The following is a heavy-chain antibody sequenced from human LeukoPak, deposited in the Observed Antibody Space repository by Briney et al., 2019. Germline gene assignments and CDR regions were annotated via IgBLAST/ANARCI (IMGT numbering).Heavy chain of an antibody. D-gene: IGHD3-22*01. J-gene: IGHJ4*02. CDR2: ISGGGGST. V-gene: IGHV3-23*01. CDR3: ASAREYYDSSGYYYFPPDY. Sequence: PGGSLRLSCAASGFTVSSNYMSWVRQAPGKGLEWVSFISGGGGSTYYADSVKGRFTISRDNSKNTLYLQMNILRAEDTAVYYCASAREYYDSSGYYYFPPDYWGQATKVTVSS. CDR1: GFTVSSNY.